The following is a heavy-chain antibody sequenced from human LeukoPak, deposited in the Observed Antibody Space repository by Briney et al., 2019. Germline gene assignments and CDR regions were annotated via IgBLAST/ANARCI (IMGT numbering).Heavy chain of an antibody. CDR3: AKDRGSSGTIDY. CDR2: ISYDGSNK. CDR1: GFTFSSYG. Sequence: PGGSLRLSCAASGFTFSSYGMHWVRQAPGKGLEWVAVISYDGSNKYYADSVKGRFTISRDNSKNTLYLQMNSLRAEDMAVYYCAKDRGSSGTIDYWGQGTLVTVSS. D-gene: IGHD6-19*01. J-gene: IGHJ4*02. V-gene: IGHV3-30*18.